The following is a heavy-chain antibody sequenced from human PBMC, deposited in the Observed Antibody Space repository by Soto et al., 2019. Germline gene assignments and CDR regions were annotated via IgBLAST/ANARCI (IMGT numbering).Heavy chain of an antibody. J-gene: IGHJ6*02. CDR1: GFTFSSYW. Sequence: PGGSLSLSCAASGFTFSSYWMHWVRQAPGKGLVWVSRINSDGSSTSYADSVKGRFTISRDNAKNTLYLQMNSLRAEDTAVYYCAREYYYDSSGSLYGMDVWGQGTTVTVSS. V-gene: IGHV3-74*01. CDR3: AREYYYDSSGSLYGMDV. CDR2: INSDGSST. D-gene: IGHD3-22*01.